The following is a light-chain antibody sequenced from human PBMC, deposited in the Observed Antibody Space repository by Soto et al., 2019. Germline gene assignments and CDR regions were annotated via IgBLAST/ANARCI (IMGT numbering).Light chain of an antibody. Sequence: EIVLTQSPGTLSSSPGERATLSCRASQSVSSSYLAWYQQKPGQAPRLLIYGASSRATGIPDRFSGSGSGTDFTLTISRLEPEDFAVYYCQQYGSSPWGFGQGTKVEIK. V-gene: IGKV3-20*01. CDR3: QQYGSSPWG. J-gene: IGKJ1*01. CDR2: GAS. CDR1: QSVSSSY.